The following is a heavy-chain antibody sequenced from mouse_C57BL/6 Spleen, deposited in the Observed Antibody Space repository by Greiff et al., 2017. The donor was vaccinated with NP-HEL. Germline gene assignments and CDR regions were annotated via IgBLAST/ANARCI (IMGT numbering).Heavy chain of an antibody. CDR3: ASYYYSSSYLWFAY. D-gene: IGHD1-1*01. J-gene: IGHJ3*01. Sequence: VQLQQSGPELVKPGASVKISCKASGYSFTGYYMHWVKQSHGNILDWIGYIYPYNGVSSYNQKFKGKATLTVDKSSSTAYMELRSLTSEDSAVYYCASYYYSSSYLWFAYWGQGTLVTVSA. CDR1: GYSFTGYY. V-gene: IGHV1-31*01. CDR2: IYPYNGVS.